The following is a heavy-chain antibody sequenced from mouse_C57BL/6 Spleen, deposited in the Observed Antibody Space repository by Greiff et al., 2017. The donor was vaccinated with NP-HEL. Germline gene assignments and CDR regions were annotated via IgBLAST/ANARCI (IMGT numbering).Heavy chain of an antibody. CDR3: ARDWDEDAMDY. CDR2: ISYDGSN. D-gene: IGHD4-1*01. CDR1: GYSITSGYY. Sequence: EVQLQESGPGLVKPSQSLSLTCSVTGYSITSGYYWNWIRQFPGNKLEWMGYISYDGSNNYNPSLKNRISITRDTSKNQFFLKLHSVTTDDTATYYCARDWDEDAMDYWGQGTSVTVSS. V-gene: IGHV3-6*01. J-gene: IGHJ4*01.